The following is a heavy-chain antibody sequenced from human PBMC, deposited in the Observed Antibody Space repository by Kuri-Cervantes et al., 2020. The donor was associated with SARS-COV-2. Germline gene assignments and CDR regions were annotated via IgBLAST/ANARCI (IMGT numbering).Heavy chain of an antibody. CDR1: GLTFSSYS. CDR3: AVGGRTTCLAG. Sequence: GESLKISCAASGLTFSSYSMNWVRQAPGKGLEWVSFIRSSSSYRYSADSVKGRFTISRDNAKNSLYLQMNSLRAEDTAVYYCAVGGRTTCLAGWGQGDLVTVSS. CDR2: IRSSSSYR. J-gene: IGHJ4*02. D-gene: IGHD4-17*01. V-gene: IGHV3-21*01.